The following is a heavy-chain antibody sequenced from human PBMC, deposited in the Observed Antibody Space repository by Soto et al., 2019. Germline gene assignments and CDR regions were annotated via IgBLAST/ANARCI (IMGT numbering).Heavy chain of an antibody. V-gene: IGHV4-30-2*01. CDR2: IYHSGST. CDR1: GGSISSGGYS. J-gene: IGHJ4*02. CDR3: ARAPDYYDSSGHEFDY. Sequence: PSETLSLTCAVSGGSISSGGYSWSWIRQPPGKGLEWIGYIYHSGSTYYHPSLKSRVTISVDRSKNQFSLKLSSVTAADTAVYYCARAPDYYDSSGHEFDYGGQGTLVTVSS. D-gene: IGHD3-22*01.